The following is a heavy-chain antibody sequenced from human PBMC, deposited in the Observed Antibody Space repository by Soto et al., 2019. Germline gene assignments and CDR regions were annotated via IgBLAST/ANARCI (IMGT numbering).Heavy chain of an antibody. J-gene: IGHJ5*02. CDR2: ISGSGGST. Sequence: GGSLRLSCAASGFTFSSYAMSWVRQAPGKGLEWVSAISGSGGSTYYADSVKGRFTISRDNSKNTLYLQMNSLRAEDTAVYYCVKLPYIVVVPAAIYWFDPWGQGTLVTVSS. CDR1: GFTFSSYA. CDR3: VKLPYIVVVPAAIYWFDP. D-gene: IGHD2-2*01. V-gene: IGHV3-23*01.